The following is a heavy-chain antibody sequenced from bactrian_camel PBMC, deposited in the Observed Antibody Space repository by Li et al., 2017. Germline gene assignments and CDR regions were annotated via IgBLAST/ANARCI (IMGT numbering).Heavy chain of an antibody. Sequence: HVQLVESGGGSVQAGGSVTLSCVSSGFIFSMWAMGWYRQAPGKERELVGSVGTDGTTTYADSMKGRVTISRDNAKNTLYLQMNSLKPEDTAMYYCAATGGLGTGCWEYEYAYWGQGTQVTVS. D-gene: IGHD3*01. CDR2: VGTDGTT. CDR1: GFIFSMWA. J-gene: IGHJ4*01. CDR3: AATGGLGTGCWEYEYAY. V-gene: IGHV3S53*01.